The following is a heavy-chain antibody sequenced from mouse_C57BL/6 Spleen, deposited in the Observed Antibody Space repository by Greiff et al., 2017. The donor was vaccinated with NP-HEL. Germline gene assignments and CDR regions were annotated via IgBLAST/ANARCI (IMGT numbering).Heavy chain of an antibody. D-gene: IGHD6-5*01. J-gene: IGHJ4*01. CDR2: INPNNGGT. Sequence: EVKLQESGPELVKPGASVKIPCKASGYTFTDYNMDWVKQSHGKSLEWIGDINPNNGGTIYNQKFKGKATLTVDKSSSTAYMELRSLTSEDTAVYYCLLSSLAMDYWGQGTSVTVSS. CDR1: GYTFTDYN. CDR3: LLSSLAMDY. V-gene: IGHV1-18*01.